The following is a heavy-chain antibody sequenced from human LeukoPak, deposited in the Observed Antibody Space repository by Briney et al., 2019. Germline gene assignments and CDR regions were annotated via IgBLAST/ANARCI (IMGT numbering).Heavy chain of an antibody. CDR2: IYDDNT. Sequence: QPGGSLRLSCAASGFTVSAYAMAWVRQAPGKGLEWVSTIYDDNTYYADSVKGRFAISTDNSKNTLYLQMNSLRAEDTAVYYCAKDGSITIFGVVIGNWFDPWGQGTLVTVSS. CDR1: GFTVSAYA. D-gene: IGHD3-3*01. J-gene: IGHJ5*02. CDR3: AKDGSITIFGVVIGNWFDP. V-gene: IGHV3-23*01.